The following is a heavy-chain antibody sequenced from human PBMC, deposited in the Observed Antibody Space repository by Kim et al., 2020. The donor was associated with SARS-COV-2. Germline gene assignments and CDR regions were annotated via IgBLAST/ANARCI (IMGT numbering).Heavy chain of an antibody. CDR2: IISKSDCGAT. CDR1: GFTFSNAW. Sequence: GGSLRLSCAASGFTFSNAWMSWVRQAPGKGLEWVGRIISKSDCGATDYAASVKVRFTISRDDSTNTLYRQMNSVKTEATSVYYSTTDCFGGSVDSWGQGT. V-gene: IGHV3-15*01. D-gene: IGHD1-26*01. CDR3: TTDCFGGSVDS. J-gene: IGHJ4*02.